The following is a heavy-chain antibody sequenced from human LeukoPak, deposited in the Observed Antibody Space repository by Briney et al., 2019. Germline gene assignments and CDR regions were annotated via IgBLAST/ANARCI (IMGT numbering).Heavy chain of an antibody. V-gene: IGHV1-46*01. Sequence: GASVKVSCKASGYTFTSYYMHWVRQAPGQGLEWMGIINPSGGSTSYAQKFQGRVTMTRDTSTSTVHMELSSLRSEDTAVYYCARDTYYVWGSPPGCYYYMDVWGKGTTVTVSS. J-gene: IGHJ6*03. CDR3: ARDTYYVWGSPPGCYYYMDV. CDR1: GYTFTSYY. CDR2: INPSGGST. D-gene: IGHD3-16*01.